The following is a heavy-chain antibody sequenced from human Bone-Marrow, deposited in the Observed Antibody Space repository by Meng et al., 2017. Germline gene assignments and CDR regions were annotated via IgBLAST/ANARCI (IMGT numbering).Heavy chain of an antibody. D-gene: IGHD2-15*01. CDR3: ARDLYCSGGNCYYYYFEH. Sequence: SLKISCAASGFTFDDYAMHWVRQAPGKGLEWVSGISWNSGSIGYADSVKGRFTISRDNAKNSLYLQMNSLRAEDTALYYCARDLYCSGGNCYYYYFEHWGQGTLVTVSS. CDR1: GFTFDDYA. V-gene: IGHV3-9*01. CDR2: ISWNSGSI. J-gene: IGHJ4*02.